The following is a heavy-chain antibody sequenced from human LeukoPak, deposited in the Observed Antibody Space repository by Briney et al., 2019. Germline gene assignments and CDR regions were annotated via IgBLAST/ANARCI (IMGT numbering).Heavy chain of an antibody. CDR1: GGSISSGSYY. CDR2: IYTSGRT. J-gene: IGHJ3*02. D-gene: IGHD5-24*01. V-gene: IGHV4-61*02. CDR3: ARVSFYDLDGYNMVDI. Sequence: SETLSLTCTVSGGSISSGSYYWRWIRQPAGKGLEWIGRIYTSGRTNYNPSLKSRFTISVDTSKNQFSRKLSSVTAADTAVYYCARVSFYDLDGYNMVDIWGQGTMVTVSS.